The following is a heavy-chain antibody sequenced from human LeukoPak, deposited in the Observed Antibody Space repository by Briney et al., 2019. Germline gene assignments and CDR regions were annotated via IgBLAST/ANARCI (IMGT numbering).Heavy chain of an antibody. V-gene: IGHV4-34*01. CDR2: INHSGST. CDR3: ARMLDTAMVKMSY. D-gene: IGHD5-18*01. CDR1: GGSFSGYY. Sequence: NPSETLSLTCAVYGGSFSGYYWSWIRQPPGKGLEWIGEINHSGSTNYNPSLKSRVTISVDTSKNQFSLKLSSVTAADTAVYYCARMLDTAMVKMSYWGQGTLVTVSS. J-gene: IGHJ4*02.